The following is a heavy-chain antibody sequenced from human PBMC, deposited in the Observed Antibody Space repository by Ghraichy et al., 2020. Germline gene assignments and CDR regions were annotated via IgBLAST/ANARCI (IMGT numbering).Heavy chain of an antibody. D-gene: IGHD6-6*01. J-gene: IGHJ4*02. CDR1: GGSFSGYY. Sequence: SETLSLTCAVYGGSFSGYYWSWIRQPPGKGLEWIGEINYSGSTNYNPSLKSRVTISVDTSKNQFSLKLSSVTAADTAVYYCARGSNVIAARPTRTYYFDYWGQGTLVTVSS. CDR2: INYSGST. V-gene: IGHV4-34*01. CDR3: ARGSNVIAARPTRTYYFDY.